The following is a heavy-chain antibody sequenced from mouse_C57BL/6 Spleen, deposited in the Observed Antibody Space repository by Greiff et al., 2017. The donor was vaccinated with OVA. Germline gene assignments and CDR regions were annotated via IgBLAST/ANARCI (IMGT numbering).Heavy chain of an antibody. J-gene: IGHJ3*01. CDR1: GYAFTNYL. Sequence: VKLQESGTELVRPGTSVKVSCKASGYAFTNYLIEWVKQRPGQGLEWIGVINPGSGGTNYNEKFKGKATLTADKSSSTAYMQLSSLTSEDSAVYFCAANWDSPWFAYWGQGTLVTVSA. V-gene: IGHV1-54*01. CDR3: AANWDSPWFAY. CDR2: INPGSGGT. D-gene: IGHD4-1*01.